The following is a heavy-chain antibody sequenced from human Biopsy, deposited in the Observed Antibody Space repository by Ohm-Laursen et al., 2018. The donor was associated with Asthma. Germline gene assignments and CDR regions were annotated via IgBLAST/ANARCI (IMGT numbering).Heavy chain of an antibody. Sequence: SQTLSLTCTVSGAYIGTPDYHWSWIRQPPGKGLEWIGFIFYSGSTFYNPSLRSRITISVDTSKRQFSLSLRSVTVADTAVYFCARAQSYGDIYYGLDVWGQGTTVTVSS. CDR2: IFYSGST. D-gene: IGHD2-21*02. CDR1: GAYIGTPDYH. CDR3: ARAQSYGDIYYGLDV. J-gene: IGHJ6*02. V-gene: IGHV4-30-4*01.